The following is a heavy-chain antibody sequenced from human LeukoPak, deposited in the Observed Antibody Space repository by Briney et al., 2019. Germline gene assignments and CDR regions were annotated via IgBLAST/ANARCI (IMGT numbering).Heavy chain of an antibody. CDR2: FDPEDGET. Sequence: ASVKVSCKVSGYTLTELSMHWVRQAPGKGLEWMGGFDPEDGETIYAQKLQGRVTMTGDTSTDTAYMELSSLRSEDTAVYYCATATMGAYDAFDIWGQGTMVTVSS. CDR3: ATATMGAYDAFDI. CDR1: GYTLTELS. V-gene: IGHV1-24*01. J-gene: IGHJ3*02. D-gene: IGHD1-26*01.